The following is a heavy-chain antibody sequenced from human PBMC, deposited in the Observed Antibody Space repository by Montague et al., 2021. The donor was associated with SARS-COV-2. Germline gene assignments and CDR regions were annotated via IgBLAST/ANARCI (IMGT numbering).Heavy chain of an antibody. CDR2: IYDTGNI. V-gene: IGHV4-59*01. CDR1: GGSISGYY. D-gene: IGHD5-18*01. Sequence: SETLSLTCTVSGGSISGYYWSWIRQPPGKGPEWIGNIYDTGNINYNPSLKSRVTISEDTSKNQFSLRLTSVTAADTAVYYCARSFRLQLWRTNYYFGLWGRGTLVSVSS. J-gene: IGHJ2*01. CDR3: ARSFRLQLWRTNYYFGL.